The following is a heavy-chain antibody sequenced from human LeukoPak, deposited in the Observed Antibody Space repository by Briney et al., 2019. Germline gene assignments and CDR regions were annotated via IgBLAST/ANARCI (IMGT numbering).Heavy chain of an antibody. CDR1: GFTFSGSA. CDR2: IRSKANSYAT. CDR3: AKVRDSSGYYYDY. J-gene: IGHJ4*02. D-gene: IGHD3-22*01. V-gene: IGHV3-73*01. Sequence: GGSLRLSCAASGFTFSGSAIHWVRQASGKGLEWVGRIRSKANSYATSSAASVKGRFTISRDDSKNTAYLQMNSLKTEDTAVYYCAKVRDSSGYYYDYWGQGTLVTVSS.